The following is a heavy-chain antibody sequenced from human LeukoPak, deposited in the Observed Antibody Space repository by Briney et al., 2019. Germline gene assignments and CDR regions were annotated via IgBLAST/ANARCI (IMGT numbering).Heavy chain of an antibody. Sequence: GGSLRLSCAASGFTFRSSWMHWVRQVPGKGLVWVSRIDGGGSDTTYADSVKGRFTISRDNAKNTLYLQMNSLRAEDTAVYYCAGFSGVDSYWGQGTPVTVSS. V-gene: IGHV3-74*01. CDR3: AGFSGVDSY. J-gene: IGHJ4*02. CDR2: IDGGGSDT. CDR1: GFTFRSSW. D-gene: IGHD2-21*01.